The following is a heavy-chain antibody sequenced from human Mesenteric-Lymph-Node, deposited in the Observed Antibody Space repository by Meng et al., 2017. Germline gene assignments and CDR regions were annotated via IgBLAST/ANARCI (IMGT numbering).Heavy chain of an antibody. CDR2: IYYSGST. CDR3: ARGSRGYSYG. D-gene: IGHD5-18*01. J-gene: IGHJ4*02. Sequence: SETLSLTCTVSGGSISSSSYYWGWIRQPPGKGLEWIGSIYYSGSTYYNPSLKSRVTISVDTSKNQFSLKLSSVTAADTAVYYCARGSRGYSYGWGQGTLVTVSS. CDR1: GGSISSSSYY. V-gene: IGHV4-39*07.